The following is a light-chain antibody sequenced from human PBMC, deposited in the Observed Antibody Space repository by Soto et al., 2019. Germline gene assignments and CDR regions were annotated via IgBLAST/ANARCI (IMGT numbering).Light chain of an antibody. CDR3: QQYNNWWT. V-gene: IGKV3D-15*01. CDR2: AAS. CDR1: ETVRSN. Sequence: RVMTQSPDTLSVSPGERATLSCRASETVRSNLAWYQQKPGQAPRLLIYAASTRATGIPARFIGNGSGTEFTLPISSLQSEDFAVYYCQQYNNWWTFGQGTKVEIK. J-gene: IGKJ1*01.